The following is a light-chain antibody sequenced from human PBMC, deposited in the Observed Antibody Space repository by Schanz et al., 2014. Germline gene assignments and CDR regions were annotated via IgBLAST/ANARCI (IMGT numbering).Light chain of an antibody. CDR3: QQYGSSMIT. CDR1: QTVSSY. Sequence: EIVLTQSPGTLSLSPGERATLSCRASQTVSSYLAWYQQKPGHTPRLLIYDASNRATGIPDRFSGSGSGTDFTLTISRLEPEDFAVYYCQQYGSSMITFGQGTRLEIK. V-gene: IGKV3-20*01. CDR2: DAS. J-gene: IGKJ5*01.